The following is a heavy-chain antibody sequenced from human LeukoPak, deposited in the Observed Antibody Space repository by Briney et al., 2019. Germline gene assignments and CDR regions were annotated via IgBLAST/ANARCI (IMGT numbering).Heavy chain of an antibody. CDR2: ISYDGSNK. D-gene: IGHD6-19*01. Sequence: PGRSLRLSCAASGFTFSSYAMHWVRQAPGKGLEWVAVISYDGSNKYYADSVKGRFTISRDNSKNTLYLQMNSLRAEDTAVYYCAGVAVAGTVTYWGQGTLVTVSS. CDR1: GFTFSSYA. J-gene: IGHJ4*02. V-gene: IGHV3-30-3*01. CDR3: AGVAVAGTVTY.